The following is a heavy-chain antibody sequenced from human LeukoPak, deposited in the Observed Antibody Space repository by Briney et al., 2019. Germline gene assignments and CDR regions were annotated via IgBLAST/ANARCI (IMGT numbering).Heavy chain of an antibody. CDR3: ARHSITIVRGVMAPYYMDV. D-gene: IGHD3-10*01. CDR2: MYHSGST. CDR1: GYSISSGYF. J-gene: IGHJ6*03. V-gene: IGHV4-38-2*01. Sequence: SETLSLTCAVSGYSISSGYFWGWIRQPPGKGLEWIGSMYHSGSTYYNPSLKSRVTISLDTSKNQFSLKLSSVTAADPAVYYCARHSITIVRGVMAPYYMDVWGKGTTVTVSS.